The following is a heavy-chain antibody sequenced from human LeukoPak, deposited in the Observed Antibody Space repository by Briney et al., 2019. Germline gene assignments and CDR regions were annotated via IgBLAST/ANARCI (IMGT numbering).Heavy chain of an antibody. D-gene: IGHD2-21*02. J-gene: IGHJ4*02. CDR3: AREGPEVTATSIDY. CDR2: INPNSGGT. CDR1: GYTFTSYD. V-gene: IGHV1-2*02. Sequence: GASVKVSCKASGYTFTSYDINWVRQATGQGLEWMGWINPNSGGTNYAQKFQGRVTMTRDTSISTAYMELSRLRSDDTAVYYCAREGPEVTATSIDYWGQGTLVTVSS.